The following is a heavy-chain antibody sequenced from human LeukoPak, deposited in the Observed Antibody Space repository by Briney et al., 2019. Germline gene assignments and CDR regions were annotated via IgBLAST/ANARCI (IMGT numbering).Heavy chain of an antibody. V-gene: IGHV4-34*01. J-gene: IGHJ6*03. CDR2: INYSGST. D-gene: IGHD3-10*01. CDR3: ARVLVLLWFGEPRTDMDV. Sequence: KPSETLSLTCAVYGGSFSGYYWSWIRQPPGKGLEWIGEINYSGSTNYNPSLKSRVTISVDTSKNQFSLKLSSVTAADTAVYYCARVLVLLWFGEPRTDMDVWGKGTTVTVSS. CDR1: GGSFSGYY.